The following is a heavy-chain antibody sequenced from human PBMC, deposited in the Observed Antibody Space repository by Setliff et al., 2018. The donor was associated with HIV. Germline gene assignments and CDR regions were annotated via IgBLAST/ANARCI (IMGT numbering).Heavy chain of an antibody. CDR2: IYYSGST. D-gene: IGHD3-22*01. Sequence: PSETLSLTCTVSGGSISSYYWSWIRQPPGKGLEWIGYIYYSGSTNYNPSLKSRVTISVDTSKNQFSLKLSSVTAADTAVYYCARATSAKTYYYDSSGYSYAFDIWGQGTMVTVSS. V-gene: IGHV4-59*01. J-gene: IGHJ3*02. CDR1: GGSISSYY. CDR3: ARATSAKTYYYDSSGYSYAFDI.